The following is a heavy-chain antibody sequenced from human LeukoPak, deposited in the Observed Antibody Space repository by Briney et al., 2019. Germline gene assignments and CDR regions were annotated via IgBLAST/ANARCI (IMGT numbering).Heavy chain of an antibody. J-gene: IGHJ6*02. CDR1: GFTFSDYN. D-gene: IGHD3-9*01. V-gene: IGHV3-11*01. Sequence: GGSLRLSCAASGFTFSDYNMNWVRQAPGRGLEWVSYITNGGSTIHHADSVKGRFTISRDNAKKTLYLQMNSLRAEDTAVYYCARSIGLTGGGVDVWGQGTTVTVSS. CDR3: ARSIGLTGGGVDV. CDR2: ITNGGSTI.